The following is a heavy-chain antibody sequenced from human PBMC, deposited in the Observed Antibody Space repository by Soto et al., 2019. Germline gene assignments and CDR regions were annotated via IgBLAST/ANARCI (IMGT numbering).Heavy chain of an antibody. CDR2: IIPIFGTA. V-gene: IGHV1-69*01. J-gene: IGHJ4*02. CDR1: GGTFSSYA. CDR3: ARGGYYDSSGPFDY. D-gene: IGHD3-22*01. Sequence: QVQLVQSGAEVKKPGSSVKVSCKASGGTFSSYAISWVRQAPGQGLEWMGGIIPIFGTANYAQKFQGSVTSTADESTSPAYMELSSLRSEDTAVYYCARGGYYDSSGPFDYWGKGTLVTVSS.